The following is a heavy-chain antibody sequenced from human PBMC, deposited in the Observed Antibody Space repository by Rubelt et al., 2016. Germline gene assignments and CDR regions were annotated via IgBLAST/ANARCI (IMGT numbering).Heavy chain of an antibody. J-gene: IGHJ6*02. CDR2: ISWNSGSI. V-gene: IGHV3-9*01. CDR3: AKDGTALSLYYYYGMDV. Sequence: EVQLLESGGGLVQPGGSLRLSCAASGFTFDDYAMHWVRQAPGKGLEWVSGISWNSGSIGYADSVKGRFTISRDNAKNSLYLQMNSLRAEDTALYYCAKDGTALSLYYYYGMDVWGQGTTVTVSS. D-gene: IGHD3-16*01. CDR1: GFTFDDYA.